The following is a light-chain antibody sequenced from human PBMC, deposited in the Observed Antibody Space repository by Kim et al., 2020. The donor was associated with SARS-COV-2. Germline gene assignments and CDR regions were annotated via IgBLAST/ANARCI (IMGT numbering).Light chain of an antibody. V-gene: IGKV1-9*01. J-gene: IGKJ4*01. Sequence: ASVGDRVTLTCRASEDISSYLAWYQQKPGKAPKLLIYAAYTLQTGVPSRCSGSESGTEFTLTISSLQPEDFAAYYCQQLSSYPRTFGGGTKVDIK. CDR1: EDISSY. CDR2: AAY. CDR3: QQLSSYPRT.